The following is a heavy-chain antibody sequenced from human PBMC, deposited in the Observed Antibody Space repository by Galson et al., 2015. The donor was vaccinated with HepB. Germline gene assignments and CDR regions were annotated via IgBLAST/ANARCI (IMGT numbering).Heavy chain of an antibody. Sequence: SLRLSCAVSGFTFSDYSMNWVRQAPGKGLEWVSSISPSGTHIYYAESMRGRFTVSRDNARNSLYLQMNSLRAEDTAVYYCARDKYIDSYFYFDYWGQGTLVTVSS. J-gene: IGHJ4*02. CDR2: ISPSGTHI. CDR3: ARDKYIDSYFYFDY. CDR1: GFTFSDYS. V-gene: IGHV3-21*01. D-gene: IGHD4-11*01.